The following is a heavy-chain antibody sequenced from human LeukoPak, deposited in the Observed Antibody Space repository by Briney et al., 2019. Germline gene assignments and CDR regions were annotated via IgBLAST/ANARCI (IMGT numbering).Heavy chain of an antibody. D-gene: IGHD6-13*01. CDR2: INPSGGST. CDR1: GYTFTSYY. CDR3: ARDRSGEQQLVPWFDP. V-gene: IGHV1-46*01. Sequence: GASVKVSCKASGYTFTSYYMHWVRQAPGQGLEWMGIINPSGGSTSYAQKFQGRVTMTTDTSTSTAYMELRSLRSDDTAVYYCARDRSGEQQLVPWFDPWGQGTLVTVSS. J-gene: IGHJ5*02.